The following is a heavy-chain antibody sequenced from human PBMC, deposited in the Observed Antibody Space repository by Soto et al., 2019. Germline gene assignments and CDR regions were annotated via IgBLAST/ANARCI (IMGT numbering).Heavy chain of an antibody. V-gene: IGHV4-4*07. CDR1: GASISSYF. CDR3: AREAGPDRWFDP. J-gene: IGHJ5*02. D-gene: IGHD6-19*01. CDR2: VSTSGTT. Sequence: SETLSLTCTVSGASISSYFWTWIRQPAGKGLDWIGRVSTSGTTNYNPSLKSRVTMSVDTSKNHFSLNLTSVTAADTAVYYCAREAGPDRWFDPWGQRTLVTVSS.